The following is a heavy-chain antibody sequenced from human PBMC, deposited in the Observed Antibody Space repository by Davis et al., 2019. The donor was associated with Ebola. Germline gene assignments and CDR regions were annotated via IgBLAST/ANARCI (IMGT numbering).Heavy chain of an antibody. CDR1: GFTFSGSA. CDR3: THTDSIAAQDY. CDR2: IRSKANSYAT. V-gene: IGHV3-73*01. J-gene: IGHJ4*02. D-gene: IGHD6-6*01. Sequence: LTRAASGFTFSGSAMHWVRQASGKGLEWVGRIRSKANSYATAYAASVKGRFTISRDDSKNTAYLQMNSLKTEDTAVYYCTHTDSIAAQDYWGQGTLVTVSS.